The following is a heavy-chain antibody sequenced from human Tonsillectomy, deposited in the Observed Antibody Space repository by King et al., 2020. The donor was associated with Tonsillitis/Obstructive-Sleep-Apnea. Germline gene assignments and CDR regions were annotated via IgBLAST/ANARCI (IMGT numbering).Heavy chain of an antibody. V-gene: IGHV3-23*04. CDR3: ARFPYNYYGSGGYYFDY. Sequence: VQLVESGGGLVQPGGSLRLSCAASGFTFSSYAMSWVRQAPGKGLEWVSAISGSGGSTYYADSVKGRFTISRDNSKNTLYLQMNSQRAEDTAVYYCARFPYNYYGSGGYYFDYWGQGTLVTVSS. CDR2: ISGSGGST. D-gene: IGHD3-10*01. J-gene: IGHJ4*02. CDR1: GFTFSSYA.